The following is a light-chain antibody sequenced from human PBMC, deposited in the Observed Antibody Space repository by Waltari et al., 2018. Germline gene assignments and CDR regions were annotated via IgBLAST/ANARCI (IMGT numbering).Light chain of an antibody. J-gene: IGLJ1*01. CDR3: MFYMGRADI. Sequence: TVVTQEPSLSVSPGGTVTLTCDLSSGSVSTSNYPSWYQQTPGQAPRTLIYNTNSRPSGVPDRFSGSILGNKAALTITGAQADDESDYYCMFYMGRADIFGAGTRLTVL. CDR1: SGSVSTSNY. CDR2: NTN. V-gene: IGLV8-61*01.